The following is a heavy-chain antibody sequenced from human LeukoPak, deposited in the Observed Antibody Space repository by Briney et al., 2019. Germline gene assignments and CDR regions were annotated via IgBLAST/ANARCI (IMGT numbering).Heavy chain of an antibody. CDR3: ARDHDYALDN. J-gene: IGHJ4*02. CDR1: GFPFIEYS. V-gene: IGHV3-48*01. D-gene: IGHD4-17*01. Sequence: GGSLRLSCTASGFPFIEYSMNWVRQAPGKGLEWISYIGIDSGNTKCADSVRGRFTISTDKAKNSLYLQMNSLRVEDTAVYYCARDHDYALDNWGQGTLVSVAS. CDR2: IGIDSGNT.